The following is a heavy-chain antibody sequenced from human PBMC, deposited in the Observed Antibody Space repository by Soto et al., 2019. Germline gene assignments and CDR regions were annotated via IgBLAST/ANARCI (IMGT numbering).Heavy chain of an antibody. V-gene: IGHV4-61*01. Sequence: QVQLQESGPGLVRPSETLSLTCTVSGASLTSGSYYWSWVRQPPGKGLEWIAYIYRSGSTNYNPSLKSRATVPVDTSKDQFSLRLTSVTPAETAMYCCAIWKYIYADLPGDWFDSWGQGTLVTVSS. J-gene: IGHJ5*01. CDR3: AIWKYIYADLPGDWFDS. CDR1: GASLTSGSYY. D-gene: IGHD3-16*01. CDR2: IYRSGST.